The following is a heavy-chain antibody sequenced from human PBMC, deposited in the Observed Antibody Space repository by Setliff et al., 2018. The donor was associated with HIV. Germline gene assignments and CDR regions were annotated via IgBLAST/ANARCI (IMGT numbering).Heavy chain of an antibody. J-gene: IGHJ6*03. Sequence: SETLSLTCTVSGGSIRSYYWSWIRQPPGKGLEWIGYIYYSGSTNYNPSLKSRVTISVDTSKNQFSLKLSSGTAADTAVYYCARGSSWQYYYYYYMDVWGKGTTVTVSS. CDR1: GGSIRSYY. CDR3: ARGSSWQYYYYYYMDV. D-gene: IGHD6-13*01. V-gene: IGHV4-59*01. CDR2: IYYSGST.